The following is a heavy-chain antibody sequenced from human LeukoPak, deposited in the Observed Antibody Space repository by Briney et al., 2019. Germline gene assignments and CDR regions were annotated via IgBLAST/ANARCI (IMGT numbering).Heavy chain of an antibody. J-gene: IGHJ4*02. CDR1: GFTFRSHW. CDR2: LKGVGSVS. D-gene: IGHD2-21*02. Sequence: PGGSLRLSCLASGFTFRSHWMDWGRQAAGEGMVWVSQLKGVGSVSPSSDSVKRRFSISIDSAKPSLYLLFSTLRAEDTAVYYCARDGFPGPVTAYLYYWGQGTPVTVSS. CDR3: ARDGFPGPVTAYLYY. V-gene: IGHV3-74*01.